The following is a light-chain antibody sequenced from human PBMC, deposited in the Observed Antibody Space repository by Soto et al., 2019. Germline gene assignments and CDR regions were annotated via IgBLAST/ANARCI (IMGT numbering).Light chain of an antibody. CDR2: DAS. CDR1: QSVRSS. Sequence: EIVLTQSPGTLSLSPGERATLSCRASQSVRSSLAWYQQTPGQAPRLLVFDASTRATGIPARFSGSGSGTEFTLTISSLQSEDSAVFYCQQYNNWPPTFGQGTRLAIK. J-gene: IGKJ5*01. CDR3: QQYNNWPPT. V-gene: IGKV3-15*01.